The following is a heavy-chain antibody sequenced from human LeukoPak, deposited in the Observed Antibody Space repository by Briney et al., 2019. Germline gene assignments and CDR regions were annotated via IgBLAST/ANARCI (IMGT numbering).Heavy chain of an antibody. CDR1: GGSFSGYY. CDR3: ARAGTRGYSSGWYARPIFDY. J-gene: IGHJ4*02. CDR2: INHSGST. V-gene: IGHV4-34*01. Sequence: SETLSLTCAVYGGSFSGYYRSWIRQPPGKGLEWIGEINHSGSTNYNPSLKSRVTISVDTSKNQFSLKLSSVTAADTAVYYCARAGTRGYSSGWYARPIFDYWGQGTLVTVSS. D-gene: IGHD6-19*01.